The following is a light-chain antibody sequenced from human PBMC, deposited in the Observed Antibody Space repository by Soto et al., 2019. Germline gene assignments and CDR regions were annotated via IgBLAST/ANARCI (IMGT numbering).Light chain of an antibody. V-gene: IGKV3-11*01. CDR1: QSFRGL. CDR2: DAY. J-gene: IGKJ5*01. CDR3: QQRHMCPIT. Sequence: EVVLTKSPVTLSLSPGERATLSCRASQSFRGLLAWYQQKPGQAPRLLIYDAYNRATGIQPRFSGSGSGTDFTLTISSLEPEYSAVYYCQQRHMCPITFGQGTRLEIK.